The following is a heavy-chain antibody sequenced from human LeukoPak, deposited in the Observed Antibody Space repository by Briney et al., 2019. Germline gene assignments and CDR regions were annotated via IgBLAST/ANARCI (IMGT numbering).Heavy chain of an antibody. J-gene: IGHJ4*02. D-gene: IGHD1-26*01. CDR2: ISGSGTGT. CDR1: GFTFSSYA. Sequence: GGSLRLSCAASGFTFSSYAMSWVRQAPGKGLEWVSAISGSGTGTNYVDSVKGRFTISRDNSKNTLYLQMNSLRAEDTAVYYCAKWIRGAGGVDYWGQGTLVTVSS. V-gene: IGHV3-23*01. CDR3: AKWIRGAGGVDY.